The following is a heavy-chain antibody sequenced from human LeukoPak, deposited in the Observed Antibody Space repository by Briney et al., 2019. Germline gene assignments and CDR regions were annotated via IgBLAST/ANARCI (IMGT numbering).Heavy chain of an antibody. D-gene: IGHD7-27*01. J-gene: IGHJ4*02. V-gene: IGHV3-7*01. CDR2: IKTDGSEI. CDR1: GFIFSGFW. Sequence: PGGPLRLSCAASGFIFSGFWMSWVRQAPGKGLEWVATIKTDGSEIYYVESVRGRFTISRDNAKNSVYLQMNSLRGEDTAVYYCAREGTLRAHWDPFDYWGQGTLVTVSS. CDR3: AREGTLRAHWDPFDY.